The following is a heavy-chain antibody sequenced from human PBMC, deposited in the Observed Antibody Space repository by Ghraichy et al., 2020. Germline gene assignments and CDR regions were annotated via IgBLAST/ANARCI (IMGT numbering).Heavy chain of an antibody. CDR2: IYYSGST. CDR1: GGSISGYY. CDR3: ARDPYYYDSSGYYYYYGMDV. Sequence: SETLSLTCTVSGGSISGYYWSWIRQPPGKGLEWIGYIYYSGSTNYNPSLKSRVTISVDTSKNQFSLKLSSVTAADTAVYYCARDPYYYDSSGYYYYYGMDVWGQGTTVTVSS. D-gene: IGHD3-22*01. V-gene: IGHV4-59*01. J-gene: IGHJ6*02.